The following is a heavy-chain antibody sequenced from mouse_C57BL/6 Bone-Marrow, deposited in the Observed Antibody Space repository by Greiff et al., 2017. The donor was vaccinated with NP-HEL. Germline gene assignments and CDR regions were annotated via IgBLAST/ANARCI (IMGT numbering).Heavy chain of an antibody. Sequence: QVQLQQPGAELVKPGASVKMSCKASGYTFTSYWITWVKQRPGQGLERIGDIYPGSGSTNYNEKFKSKATLTVDTSSSTAYMQLSSLTSEDSAVYYCARSYYGSSWFAYWGQGTLVTVSA. V-gene: IGHV1-55*01. CDR3: ARSYYGSSWFAY. J-gene: IGHJ3*01. D-gene: IGHD1-1*01. CDR1: GYTFTSYW. CDR2: IYPGSGST.